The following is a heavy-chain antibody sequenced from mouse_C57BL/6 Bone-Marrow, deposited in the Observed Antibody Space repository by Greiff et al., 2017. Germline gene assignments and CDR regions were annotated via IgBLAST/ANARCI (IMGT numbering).Heavy chain of an antibody. CDR2: IYPGSGST. J-gene: IGHJ4*01. D-gene: IGHD3-3*01. Sequence: VQLQQPGAELVKPGASVKMSCKASGYTFTSYWITWVKQRPGQGLEWIGDIYPGSGSTNYNEKFKSKATLTVDTSSSTAYMQLSSLKSEDSAVYYCARRDCGSSMDDWGQGTSVTVSS. V-gene: IGHV1-55*01. CDR1: GYTFTSYW. CDR3: ARRDCGSSMDD.